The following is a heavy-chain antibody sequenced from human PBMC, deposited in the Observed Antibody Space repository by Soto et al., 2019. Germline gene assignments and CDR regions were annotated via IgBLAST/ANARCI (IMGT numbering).Heavy chain of an antibody. CDR2: IIPILGIA. CDR1: GGTFSSYT. D-gene: IGHD2-8*01. Sequence: QVQLVQSGAEVKKPGSSVKVSCKASGGTFSSYTISWVRQAPGQGLEWMGRIIPILGIANYAQKFQGRVTITEDKTTSKAYMELRSLRSEDTAVYYCARGRVVLMHWYFDLWGRGTLVTVSS. CDR3: ARGRVVLMHWYFDL. V-gene: IGHV1-69*02. J-gene: IGHJ2*01.